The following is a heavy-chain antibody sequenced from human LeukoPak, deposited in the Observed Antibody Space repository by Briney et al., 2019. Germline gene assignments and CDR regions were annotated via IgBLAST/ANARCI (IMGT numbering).Heavy chain of an antibody. D-gene: IGHD3-10*01. CDR2: INHSGST. V-gene: IGHV4-34*01. Sequence: SETLSLTCAVYGGSFSGYYWSWIRQPPGKGLEWIGEINHSGSTNYNPSLKSRVTISVDTSKNQFSLKLSSVTAADTAVYYCARGGYYGSGSYWVAWGQGTLVTVSS. CDR3: ARGGYYGSGSYWVA. CDR1: GGSFSGYY. J-gene: IGHJ4*02.